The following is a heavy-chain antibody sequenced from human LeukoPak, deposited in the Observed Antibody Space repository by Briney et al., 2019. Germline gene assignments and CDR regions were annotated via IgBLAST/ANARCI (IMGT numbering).Heavy chain of an antibody. CDR1: GGSISSGDYY. D-gene: IGHD1-26*01. CDR3: AREGSGSYHNWFDP. CDR2: FYYSGST. J-gene: IGHJ5*02. Sequence: TSQTLSLTCTVSGGSISSGDYYWSWIRQPPGKGLEWIGYFYYSGSTYYNPSLKSRVTISVDTSKNQFSLNLSSVTAADTAVYYCAREGSGSYHNWFDPWGQGTLVTVSS. V-gene: IGHV4-30-4*08.